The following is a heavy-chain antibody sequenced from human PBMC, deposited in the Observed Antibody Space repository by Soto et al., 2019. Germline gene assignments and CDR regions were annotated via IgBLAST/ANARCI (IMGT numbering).Heavy chain of an antibody. J-gene: IGHJ6*02. CDR3: ARVEEGYSYGSYYGMDV. CDR2: IIPIFGTA. D-gene: IGHD5-18*01. V-gene: IGHV1-69*01. Sequence: QVQLVQSGAEVKKPGSSVKVSCKASGGTFSSYAISWVRQAPGQGLEWMGGIIPIFGTANYAQKFQGRVTITADESTSTAYMELSSLRSEDTAVYYCARVEEGYSYGSYYGMDVWGQGTTVTVSS. CDR1: GGTFSSYA.